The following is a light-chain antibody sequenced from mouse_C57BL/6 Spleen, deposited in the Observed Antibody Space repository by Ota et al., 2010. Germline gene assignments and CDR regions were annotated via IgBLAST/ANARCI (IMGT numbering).Light chain of an antibody. J-gene: IGKJ2*01. CDR2: SAS. CDR3: QQYNSYPYT. CDR1: QNVGTN. V-gene: IGKV6-15*01. Sequence: DIVMTQSXKFMSTSVGDRVSVTCKASQNVGTNVAWYQQKPGQSPKALIYSASYRYSGVPDRFTGSGSGTDFTLTISNVQSEDLAEYFCQQYNSYPYTFGGGTKLEIK.